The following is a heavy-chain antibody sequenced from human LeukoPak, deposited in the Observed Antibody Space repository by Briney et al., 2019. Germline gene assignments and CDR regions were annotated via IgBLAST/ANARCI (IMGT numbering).Heavy chain of an antibody. D-gene: IGHD2-2*01. CDR3: ARRALRYCSSTSCPAQYYGVDV. V-gene: IGHV3-7*03. J-gene: IGHJ6*04. CDR1: GVIFSSYW. Sequence: GGSLRLSCAASGVIFSSYWMSWVRQAPGKGLEWVANIKEDGSAKYYVDSVKGRFTISRDNAKNSLYLQTNSLRAEDTAVYYCARRALRYCSSTSCPAQYYGVDVWGKGTTVTVSS. CDR2: IKEDGSAK.